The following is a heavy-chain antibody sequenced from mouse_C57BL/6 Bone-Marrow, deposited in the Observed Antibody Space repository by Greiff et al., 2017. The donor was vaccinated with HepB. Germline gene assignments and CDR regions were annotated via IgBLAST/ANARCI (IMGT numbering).Heavy chain of an antibody. J-gene: IGHJ4*01. Sequence: EVKLVESGGDLVKPGGSLKLSCAASGFTFSSYGMSWVRQTPDKRLEWVATISSGGSYTYYPDSVKGRFTISRDNAKNTLYLQMSSLKSEDTAMYYCARHEGSSYYYYAMDYWGQGTSVTVSS. CDR3: ARHEGSSYYYYAMDY. CDR2: ISSGGSYT. D-gene: IGHD1-1*01. CDR1: GFTFSSYG. V-gene: IGHV5-6*01.